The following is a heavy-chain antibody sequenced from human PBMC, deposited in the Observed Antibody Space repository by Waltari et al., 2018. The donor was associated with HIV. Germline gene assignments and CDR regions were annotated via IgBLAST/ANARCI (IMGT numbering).Heavy chain of an antibody. CDR2: ISYDGSNK. J-gene: IGHJ3*02. V-gene: IGHV3-30*01. Sequence: QVQLVESGGGVVQPGRSLRLSCAASGFTFRSYDMHWVRQAPCKGLEWVAVISYDGSNKYYADSVKGRFTISRDNSKNTLYLQMNSLRAEDTAVYYCARDQTMTRAFDIWGQGTMVTVSS. D-gene: IGHD3-22*01. CDR3: ARDQTMTRAFDI. CDR1: GFTFRSYD.